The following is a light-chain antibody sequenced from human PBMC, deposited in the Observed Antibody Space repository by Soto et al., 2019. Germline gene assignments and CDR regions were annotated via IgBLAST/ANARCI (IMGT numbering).Light chain of an antibody. CDR1: TGDVTSGHY. CDR3: LLSFGGTNWV. V-gene: IGLV7-46*01. CDR2: DTS. Sequence: QTVVTQEPSLTVSPGGTVTLTGGSITGDVTSGHYPYWIQQKPGHAPKTLIYDTSNKHSWTPARFSGSLLGGKAALTLSGAQPEDEADYYCLLSFGGTNWVFGGGTKLTVL. J-gene: IGLJ3*02.